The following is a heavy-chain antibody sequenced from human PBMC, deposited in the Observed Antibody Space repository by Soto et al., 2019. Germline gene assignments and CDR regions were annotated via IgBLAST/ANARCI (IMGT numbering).Heavy chain of an antibody. J-gene: IGHJ2*01. Sequence: QVQLVESGGGVVQPGRSLRLSCAASGFTFSSYAMHWVRQAPGKGLEWVAVISYDGSNKYYADSVKGRFTISRDNSKNTLYLHMNSLRAEDTAVYYCARDRDGYFDLWGRGTLVTVSS. CDR1: GFTFSSYA. CDR3: ARDRDGYFDL. D-gene: IGHD2-8*01. V-gene: IGHV3-30-3*01. CDR2: ISYDGSNK.